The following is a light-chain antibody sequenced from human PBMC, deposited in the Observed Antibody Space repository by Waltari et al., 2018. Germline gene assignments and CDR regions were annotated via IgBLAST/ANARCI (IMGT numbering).Light chain of an antibody. J-gene: IGLJ1*01. Sequence: QSVLTPPPSLSAAPGPRVTISCTGRSPNIGAGYAVQLSQQFPGTAPKLLNYDNTNRPAGVPARFSGSKSGTSASLAITGLQAEDEADYYCQSYDSSLRGFYVFGTGTKVTV. V-gene: IGLV1-40*01. CDR3: QSYDSSLRGFYV. CDR1: SPNIGAGYA. CDR2: DNT.